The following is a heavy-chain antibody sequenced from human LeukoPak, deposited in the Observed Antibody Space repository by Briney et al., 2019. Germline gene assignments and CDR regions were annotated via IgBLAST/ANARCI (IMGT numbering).Heavy chain of an antibody. CDR3: ARPAEYGDYVGAFDM. D-gene: IGHD4-17*01. Sequence: APLRLSCAASGITISNYGLSFVRQAAGELLEWASVIYSGGTTYYADSVKGRFTISRDNSKNTLYLQMNSLRAEDTAVYYCARPAEYGDYVGAFDMWGQGTMVTVSS. J-gene: IGHJ3*02. CDR1: GITISNYG. V-gene: IGHV3-53*01. CDR2: IYSGGTT.